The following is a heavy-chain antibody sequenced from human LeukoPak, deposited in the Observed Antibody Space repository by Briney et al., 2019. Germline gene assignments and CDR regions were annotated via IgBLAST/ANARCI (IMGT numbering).Heavy chain of an antibody. J-gene: IGHJ4*02. Sequence: GGSLRLSCAASGFTFSSYAMSWVRQAPAKGLVWVSRINSDGSSTSYADSVQGRFTISRDNAKNTLYLQMNSLRAEDTAVYYCARDLPDYWGQGTLVTVSS. V-gene: IGHV3-74*01. CDR2: INSDGSST. CDR3: ARDLPDY. CDR1: GFTFSSYA.